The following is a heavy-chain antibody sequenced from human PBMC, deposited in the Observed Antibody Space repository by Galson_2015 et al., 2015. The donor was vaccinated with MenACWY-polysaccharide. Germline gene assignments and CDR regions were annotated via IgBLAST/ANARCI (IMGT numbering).Heavy chain of an antibody. CDR3: AKEGPGYGCKRKPYWFFDL. V-gene: IGHV3-23*01. D-gene: IGHD4-17*01. CDR1: GFTFSSYA. J-gene: IGHJ2*01. CDR2: ISGSGGST. Sequence: SLRLSCAASGFTFSSYAMSWVRQAPGKGLEWVSAISGSGGSTYYADSVKGRFTISRDNSKNTLYLQMNSLRAEDTGVYYCAKEGPGYGCKRKPYWFFDLRGRGTLGTVSS.